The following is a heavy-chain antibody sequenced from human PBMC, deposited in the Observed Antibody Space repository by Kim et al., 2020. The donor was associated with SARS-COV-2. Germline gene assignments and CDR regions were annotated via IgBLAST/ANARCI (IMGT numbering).Heavy chain of an antibody. Sequence: GGSLRLSCAASGFTFSSYSMNWVRQAPGKGLEWVSSISSSSSYIYYADSVKGRFTISRDNAKNSLYLQMNSLRAEDTAVYYCARDPRGQQLVQNWYFDLWGRGTLVTVSS. CDR3: ARDPRGQQLVQNWYFDL. CDR2: ISSSSSYI. D-gene: IGHD6-13*01. J-gene: IGHJ2*01. V-gene: IGHV3-21*01. CDR1: GFTFSSYS.